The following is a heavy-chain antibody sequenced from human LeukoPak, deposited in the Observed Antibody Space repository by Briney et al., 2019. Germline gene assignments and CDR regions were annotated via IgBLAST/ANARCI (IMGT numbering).Heavy chain of an antibody. Sequence: PGGSLRLSCAVSGFTFSSYAMHWVRQAPGKGLEWVAVISYDGSNKYYADSVKGRFTISRHNSKNTLYLQMNSLRAEDTAMYYCARESGLLGDYWGQGTLVTVSP. V-gene: IGHV3-30*14. CDR1: GFTFSSYA. CDR3: ARESGLLGDY. CDR2: ISYDGSNK. J-gene: IGHJ4*02. D-gene: IGHD3-22*01.